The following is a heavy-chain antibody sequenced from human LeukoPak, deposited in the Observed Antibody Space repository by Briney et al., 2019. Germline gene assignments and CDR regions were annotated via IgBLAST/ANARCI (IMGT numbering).Heavy chain of an antibody. Sequence: PSGTLSLTCAVSGGSISSNNWWSWVRQPPGKGLEWIGEIYHSGSTDYNPSLESRVTISVDTSKNQFSLKLSSVTAADTAVYYCARRGSGASLEYYFDLWGRGTLVTVSS. CDR3: ARRGSGASLEYYFDL. D-gene: IGHD1-14*01. V-gene: IGHV4-4*02. CDR1: GGSISSNNW. CDR2: IYHSGST. J-gene: IGHJ2*01.